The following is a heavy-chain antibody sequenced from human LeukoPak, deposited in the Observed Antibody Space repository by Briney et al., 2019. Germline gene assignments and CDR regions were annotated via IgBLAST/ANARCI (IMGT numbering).Heavy chain of an antibody. Sequence: GASVKVSCKASGYTFTSYYMHWVRQAPGQGLEWMGIINPSGGSTSYAQKFQGRVTMTRDTSTSTVYMEPSSLRSEDTAVYYCARDREAGLFDYWGQGTLVTVSS. CDR2: INPSGGST. CDR3: ARDREAGLFDY. CDR1: GYTFTSYY. D-gene: IGHD6-19*01. J-gene: IGHJ4*02. V-gene: IGHV1-46*01.